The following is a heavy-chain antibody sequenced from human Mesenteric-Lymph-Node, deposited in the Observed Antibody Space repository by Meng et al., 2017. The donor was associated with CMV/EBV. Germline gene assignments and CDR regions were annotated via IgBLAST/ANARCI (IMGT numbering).Heavy chain of an antibody. CDR2: ISHDGVNK. Sequence: GESLKISCAASGFTFSSSPVHWVRQAPGKGLDWVAVISHDGVNKYYADLVKGRFTISRDKSKNTVSLQVNSLRDEDTAVYYCARDSVDISPAYYYGMDIWGQGTTVTVSS. V-gene: IGHV3-30-3*01. D-gene: IGHD5-12*01. CDR1: GFTFSSSP. CDR3: ARDSVDISPAYYYGMDI. J-gene: IGHJ6*02.